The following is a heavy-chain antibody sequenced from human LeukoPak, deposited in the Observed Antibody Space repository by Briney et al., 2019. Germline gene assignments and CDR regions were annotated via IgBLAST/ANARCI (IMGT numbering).Heavy chain of an antibody. Sequence: SETLSLTCAVYGGSFSGYYWSWIRQTPGKGLEWIGNIFYSGSTYYNPSLESRVTISVDTSNYCATYYGSGTYPPLGGQQYQWFDPWGQGTLVIVSS. CDR3: WFDP. V-gene: IGHV4-34*12. CDR1: GGSFSGYY. D-gene: IGHD3-10*01. J-gene: IGHJ5*02. CDR2: IFYSGST.